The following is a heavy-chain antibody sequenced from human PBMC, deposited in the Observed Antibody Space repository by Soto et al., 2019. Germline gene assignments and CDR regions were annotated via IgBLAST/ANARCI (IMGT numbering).Heavy chain of an antibody. D-gene: IGHD5-18*01. Sequence: GGSLRLSCAASGFTFSNAWMSWVRQAPGKGLEWVGRIKSKTDGGTTDYAAPVKGRFTISRDDSKNTLYLQMNSLKTEDTAVYYCTTSWGPATGSYGPHDAFDIWGQGTMVTVSS. CDR3: TTSWGPATGSYGPHDAFDI. CDR2: IKSKTDGGTT. V-gene: IGHV3-15*01. J-gene: IGHJ3*02. CDR1: GFTFSNAW.